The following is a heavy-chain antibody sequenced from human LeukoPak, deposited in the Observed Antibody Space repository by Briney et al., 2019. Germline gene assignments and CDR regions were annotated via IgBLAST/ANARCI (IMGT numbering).Heavy chain of an antibody. V-gene: IGHV2-5*02. CDR3: ARQLYDSSGYPFDY. CDR1: GFSLSTSGGG. CDR2: IYWDDDK. Sequence: SGPTLVKPTQTLTLTFTFSGFSLSTSGGGVGWIRQPPGKALEWLALIYWDDDKLYSPSLKSRLTITKDTSKNQVVLTMTNMDPVDTATYYCARQLYDSSGYPFDYWGQGTLVTVSS. J-gene: IGHJ4*02. D-gene: IGHD3-22*01.